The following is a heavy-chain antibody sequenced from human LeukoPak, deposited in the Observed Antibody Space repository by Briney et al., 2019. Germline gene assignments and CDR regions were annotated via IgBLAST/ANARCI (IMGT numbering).Heavy chain of an antibody. J-gene: IGHJ4*02. CDR3: AKDRAATGVFDY. CDR1: GFTFSDYY. V-gene: IGHV3-30*02. D-gene: IGHD6-13*01. CDR2: IRFDGSDK. Sequence: GGSLRLSCAASGFTFSDYYMSWIRQAPGKGLEWVAYIRFDGSDKYYADSVRGRFTISRDNSKTTLYLQMNSLRAEDTALYYCAKDRAATGVFDYWGQGTLVTVSS.